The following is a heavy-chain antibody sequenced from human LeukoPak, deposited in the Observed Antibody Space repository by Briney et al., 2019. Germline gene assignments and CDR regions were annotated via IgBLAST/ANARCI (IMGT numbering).Heavy chain of an antibody. Sequence: SETLSLTCTVSGGSISSGDYYWSWIRQPPGKGLEWIGYIYYSGSTYYNPSLNSRVTISVDTSKNQFSLKLSSVTAADTAVYYCARDYSNPYNWFDPWGQGTLVTVSS. CDR2: IYYSGST. CDR3: ARDYSNPYNWFDP. CDR1: GGSISSGDYY. J-gene: IGHJ5*02. D-gene: IGHD4-11*01. V-gene: IGHV4-30-4*08.